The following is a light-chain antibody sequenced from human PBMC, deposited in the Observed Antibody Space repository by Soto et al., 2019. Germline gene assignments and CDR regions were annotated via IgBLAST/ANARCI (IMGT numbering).Light chain of an antibody. J-gene: IGLJ2*01. V-gene: IGLV2-14*01. CDR2: EVT. CDR3: AAWDDSLNGPV. CDR1: SSDIGAYNY. Sequence: QSVLTQPASVSGSPGQSITISCTGTSSDIGAYNYVSWYQQHPGKAPKLMIYEVTNRPSGVSDRFSGSKSGTSASLAISGLQSEDEANYYCAAWDDSLNGPVFGGGTKLTVL.